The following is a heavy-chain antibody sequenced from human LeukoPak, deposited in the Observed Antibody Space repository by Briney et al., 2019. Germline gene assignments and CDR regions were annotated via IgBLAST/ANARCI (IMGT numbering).Heavy chain of an antibody. Sequence: GGTLRLSCAASGFTFSSYSMIWVRQAPGKRLEWVSSIISRSSYIYYADSVKGRFTISRDNAKNSLYLQMNSLRAEDTAVYYCARNPGIVVVPAATPGGYFDYWGQGTLVTVSS. CDR1: GFTFSSYS. CDR3: ARNPGIVVVPAATPGGYFDY. V-gene: IGHV3-21*01. CDR2: IISRSSYI. J-gene: IGHJ4*02. D-gene: IGHD2-2*01.